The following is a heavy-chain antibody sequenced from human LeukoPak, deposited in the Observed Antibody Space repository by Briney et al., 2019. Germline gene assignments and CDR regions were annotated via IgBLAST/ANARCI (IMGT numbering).Heavy chain of an antibody. CDR2: IYHSGST. D-gene: IGHD3-9*01. J-gene: IGHJ6*03. Sequence: SETLSLTCAVSGGSISSSKWWSWVRQPPGKGLEWIGEIYHSGSTNYNPSLKSRVTILVDKSKNQFSLKLSSVTAADTAVYYCASQPLRYFDWLINYYMDVWGKGTTVTVSS. CDR3: ASQPLRYFDWLINYYMDV. CDR1: GGSISSSKW. V-gene: IGHV4-4*02.